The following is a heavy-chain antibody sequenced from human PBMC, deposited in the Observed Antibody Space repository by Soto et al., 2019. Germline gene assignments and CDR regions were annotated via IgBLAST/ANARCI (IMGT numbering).Heavy chain of an antibody. CDR3: ARDSDRYCSGGSCVSWFDP. J-gene: IGHJ5*02. V-gene: IGHV1-18*01. Sequence: QVQLVQSGAEVKKPGASVKVSCKASGYTFTSYGISWVRQAPGQGLEWMGWISAYNGNTNYAQKLQGRVTMTTDTSTSTAYMELRSLRSDDTAGYYCARDSDRYCSGGSCVSWFDPWGQGTLVTVSS. CDR2: ISAYNGNT. D-gene: IGHD2-15*01. CDR1: GYTFTSYG.